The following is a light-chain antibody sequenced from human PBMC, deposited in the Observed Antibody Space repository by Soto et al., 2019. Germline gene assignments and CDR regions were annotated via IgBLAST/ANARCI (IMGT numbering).Light chain of an antibody. CDR1: QDIRND. V-gene: IGKV1-6*01. J-gene: IGKJ1*01. Sequence: IQMTQSPSSLSASVGDRVTITCQASQDIRNDLHWYQQKPGKAPKLLIYAASSLRSGVPSRFSGSVSGTDFTLTISSLQPEDFATYYCLQDYSYPWTFGQGTKVDIK. CDR2: AAS. CDR3: LQDYSYPWT.